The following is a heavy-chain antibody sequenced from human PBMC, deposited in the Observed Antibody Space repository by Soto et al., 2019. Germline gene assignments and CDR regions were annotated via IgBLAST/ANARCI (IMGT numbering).Heavy chain of an antibody. CDR1: GGSIRTSSYY. Sequence: SDTRSLTCTVSGGSIRTSSYYWGWIRHPPGKGLEWIGSIYYSGSTYYNPSLKSRVTISVDTSKNQFSLKLSSVTAADTAVYYCARHKGYGDYGDYYYYYMDVWGKGTTVT. V-gene: IGHV4-39*01. D-gene: IGHD4-17*01. CDR3: ARHKGYGDYGDYYYYYMDV. CDR2: IYYSGST. J-gene: IGHJ6*03.